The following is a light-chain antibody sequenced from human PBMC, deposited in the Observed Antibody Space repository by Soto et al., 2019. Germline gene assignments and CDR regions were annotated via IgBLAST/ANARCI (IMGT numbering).Light chain of an antibody. CDR1: QTISTY. J-gene: IGKJ4*01. Sequence: DIQMTRSPSSLSASVGDRVTITCRASQTISTYLNWYQQKTAKDPRLLIYDASSLLSGVPSRCSSSGSGTEFTLTISSLQPDDFATYYCQQYNSYPLTFGGGTKVDI. V-gene: IGKV1-5*01. CDR2: DAS. CDR3: QQYNSYPLT.